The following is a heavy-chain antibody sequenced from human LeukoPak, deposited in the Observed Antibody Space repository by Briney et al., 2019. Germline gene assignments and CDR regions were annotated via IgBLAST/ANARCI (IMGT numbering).Heavy chain of an antibody. J-gene: IGHJ6*04. D-gene: IGHD3-9*01. CDR1: GFTFSSNA. V-gene: IGHV3-23*01. CDR3: ASETGYFDWLVSPLYYYYGMDV. Sequence: GGSLRLSCAASGFTFSSNAMSSVPQAPGKGLEWVSDISGSGGSTYYADSVKGRFTISRDNSKNTLYLQMNSLRAEDTAVYYCASETGYFDWLVSPLYYYYGMDVWGKGTTVTVSS. CDR2: ISGSGGST.